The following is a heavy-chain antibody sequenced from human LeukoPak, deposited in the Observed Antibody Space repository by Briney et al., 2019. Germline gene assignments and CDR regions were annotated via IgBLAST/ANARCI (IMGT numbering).Heavy chain of an antibody. J-gene: IGHJ4*02. V-gene: IGHV6-1*01. CDR2: TYYRSKWYN. D-gene: IGHD3-22*01. CDR1: GDSVSSNSAA. Sequence: SQTLSLTCAISGDSVSSNSAAWNWIRQSPSRGLEWLGRTYYRSKWYNDYAVSVKSRITINPDTSKNQFSLQLNSVTPEDTAVYYCARTYYYDSSGYEEFDYWGQGTLVTVSS. CDR3: ARTYYYDSSGYEEFDY.